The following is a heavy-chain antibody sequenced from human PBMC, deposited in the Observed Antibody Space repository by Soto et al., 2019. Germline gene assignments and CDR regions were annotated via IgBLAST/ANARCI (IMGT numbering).Heavy chain of an antibody. V-gene: IGHV4-31*03. CDR1: GGPISSGGYY. Sequence: QVQLQEAGPGLVKPSQTLSLTCTVSGGPISSGGYYWSWIRQHPGKGLEWIGYIYYSGSTYYNPSLKSRVTISVDTSKNQFSLKLSSVTAADTAVYYCARSIGATGDIDAFDIWGQGTMVTVSS. CDR3: ARSIGATGDIDAFDI. CDR2: IYYSGST. D-gene: IGHD3-10*01. J-gene: IGHJ3*02.